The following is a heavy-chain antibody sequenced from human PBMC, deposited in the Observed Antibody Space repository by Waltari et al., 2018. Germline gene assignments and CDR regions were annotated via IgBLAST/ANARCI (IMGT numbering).Heavy chain of an antibody. J-gene: IGHJ3*02. Sequence: EVQLVESGGGLIQPGGSLRLSCAASGFTVSSNYMSWVRQAPGKGPGWVSVFYSGGSTNYADYGKGRFTISRDNSKNTLYLQMNSLRAEDTAVYYCARDGSGWADAFDIWGQGTMVTVSS. D-gene: IGHD6-19*01. CDR3: ARDGSGWADAFDI. CDR1: GFTVSSNY. CDR2: FYSGGST. V-gene: IGHV3-53*01.